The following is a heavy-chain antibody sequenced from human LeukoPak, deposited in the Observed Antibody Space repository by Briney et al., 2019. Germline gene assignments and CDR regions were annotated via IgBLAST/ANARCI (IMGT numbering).Heavy chain of an antibody. CDR2: INPSGGST. D-gene: IGHD6-19*01. J-gene: IGHJ5*02. CDR3: ARDRIESAVAGMGLYNWFDP. CDR1: GYTFTSYY. V-gene: IGHV1-46*01. Sequence: ASVKVSCKASGYTFTSYYMHWVRQAPGQGLEWMGIINPSGGSTSYAQKFQGRVTMTRDASTSTVYMELSSLRSEDTAVYYCARDRIESAVAGMGLYNWFDPWGQGTLVTVSS.